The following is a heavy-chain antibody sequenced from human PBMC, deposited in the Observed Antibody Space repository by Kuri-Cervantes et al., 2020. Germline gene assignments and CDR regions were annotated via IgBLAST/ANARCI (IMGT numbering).Heavy chain of an antibody. V-gene: IGHV1-69*05. CDR3: ARLLAAPNNWFDP. J-gene: IGHJ5*02. Sequence: SVKVSCKASGGTFSSYAISWVRQAPGQGLEWMGGIIPIFGTANYAQKFQGRVTITTDESTSTAYMELSSLRSEDTAVYYCARLLAAPNNWFDPWGQGTLVTVSS. CDR2: IIPIFGTA. D-gene: IGHD2-15*01. CDR1: GGTFSSYA.